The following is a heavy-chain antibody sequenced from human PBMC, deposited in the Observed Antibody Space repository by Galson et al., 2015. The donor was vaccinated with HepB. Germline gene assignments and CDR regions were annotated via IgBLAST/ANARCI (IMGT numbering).Heavy chain of an antibody. CDR2: VDGTGGST. Sequence: SLRLSCAASEFTFSNYALTWVRQAPGKGLEWVSTVDGTGGSTYYADSVKGRFTISRDNSKSTLYLQMNSLRAEDTAVYYCAKVRVATIQPYDYWGQGTLVTVSS. CDR1: EFTFSNYA. J-gene: IGHJ4*02. D-gene: IGHD5-12*01. V-gene: IGHV3-23*01. CDR3: AKVRVATIQPYDY.